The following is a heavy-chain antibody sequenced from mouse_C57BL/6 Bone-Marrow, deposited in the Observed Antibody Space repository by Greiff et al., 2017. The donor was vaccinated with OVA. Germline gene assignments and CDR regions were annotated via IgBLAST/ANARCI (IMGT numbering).Heavy chain of an antibody. CDR1: GYTFTSYW. V-gene: IGHV1-59*01. CDR3: ARGGWGLRNY. J-gene: IGHJ2*01. D-gene: IGHD2-4*01. CDR2: IDPSDSYT. Sequence: VQLQQPGAELVRPGTSVKLSCKASGYTFTSYWMHWVKQRPGQGLEWIGVIDPSDSYTNYNQKFKGKATLTVDTSSSTAYMQLSSLTSEDSAVYYCARGGWGLRNYWGQGTTLTVSS.